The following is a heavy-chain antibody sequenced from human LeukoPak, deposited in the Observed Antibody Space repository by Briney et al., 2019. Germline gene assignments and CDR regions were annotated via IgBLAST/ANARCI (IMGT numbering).Heavy chain of an antibody. CDR3: AREAYYYYSSGYEAPYYFDY. V-gene: IGHV4-59*12. D-gene: IGHD3-22*01. CDR2: VYYSGST. J-gene: IGHJ4*02. CDR1: GDSISSYY. Sequence: PSETLSLTCTVSGDSISSYYWAWIRQPPGKGLEWIGYVYYSGSTQYNPSLQSRVTISVDTSKNQFSLKLSSVTAADTAVYYCAREAYYYYSSGYEAPYYFDYWGQGTLVTVSS.